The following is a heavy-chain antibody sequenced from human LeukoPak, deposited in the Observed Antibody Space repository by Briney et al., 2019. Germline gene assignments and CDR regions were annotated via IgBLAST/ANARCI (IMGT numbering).Heavy chain of an antibody. D-gene: IGHD5-12*01. V-gene: IGHV4-30-2*01. CDR2: IYHSGST. Sequence: SQTLSLTCTVSGGSISSGGYYWRWIRQPPGKGLEWIGYIYHSGSTYYNPSLKSRVTISVDRSKNQFSLKLSSVTAADTAVYYCARGGYDSVGYWGQGTLVTVSS. CDR3: ARGGYDSVGY. CDR1: GGSISSGGYY. J-gene: IGHJ4*02.